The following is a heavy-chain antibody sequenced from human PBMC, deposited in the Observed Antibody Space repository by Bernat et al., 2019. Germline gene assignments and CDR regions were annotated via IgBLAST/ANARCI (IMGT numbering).Heavy chain of an antibody. CDR3: ARALIQLWFYWFDP. CDR1: GFTFSSYW. J-gene: IGHJ5*02. CDR2: IKQDGSEK. Sequence: EVQLVESGGGLVQPGGSLRLSCAASGFTFSSYWMSWVRQAPGKGLEWVANIKQDGSEKYYVDSVKGRFTISRDNAKNSLYLQLNSLRAEDAAVYYCARALIQLWFYWFDPWGQGTLVTVSS. D-gene: IGHD5-18*01. V-gene: IGHV3-7*01.